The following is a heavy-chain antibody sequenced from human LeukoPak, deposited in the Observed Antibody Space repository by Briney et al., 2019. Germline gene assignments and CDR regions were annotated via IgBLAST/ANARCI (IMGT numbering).Heavy chain of an antibody. CDR2: INHSGSTS. D-gene: IGHD2-8*01. CDR3: ARYCTNGVCVDY. J-gene: IGHJ4*02. Sequence: SETLSLTCAVYGESFSGYFWNWIRQPPGKGLEWIGEINHSGSTSNHNPSLKSRVTMSVDTSKNQFSLKLSSVTAADTAVYYCARYCTNGVCVDYWGQGTPVTVSS. CDR1: GESFSGYF. V-gene: IGHV4-34*01.